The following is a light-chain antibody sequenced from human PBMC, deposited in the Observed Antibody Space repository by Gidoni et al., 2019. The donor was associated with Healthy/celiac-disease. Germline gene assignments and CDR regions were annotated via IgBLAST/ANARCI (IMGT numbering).Light chain of an antibody. CDR2: GAS. Sequence: DIVMTQSPATLSVSPGERATLSCRASQSVSSNLAWYHQKPGQAPRLLIYGASTRATGIPARFSGSGSGTEFTLTISSLQSEDFAVYYCQQYNNWPPVTFGQGTRLEIK. V-gene: IGKV3-15*01. CDR1: QSVSSN. CDR3: QQYNNWPPVT. J-gene: IGKJ5*01.